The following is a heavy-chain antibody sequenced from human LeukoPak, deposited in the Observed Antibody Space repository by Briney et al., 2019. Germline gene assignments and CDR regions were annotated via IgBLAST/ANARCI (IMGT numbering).Heavy chain of an antibody. V-gene: IGHV4-39*01. CDR1: SNY. J-gene: IGHJ4*02. CDR3: GRHDSGAYYRFDY. Sequence: SNYWMSWVRQAPGKGLEWIGSENYGGPTYYNPSLKSRVTISVDTSRNQFSLKLSSVTAADTSVYYCGRHDSGAYYRFDYWGQGSLVTVSS. CDR2: ENYGGPT. D-gene: IGHD1-26*01.